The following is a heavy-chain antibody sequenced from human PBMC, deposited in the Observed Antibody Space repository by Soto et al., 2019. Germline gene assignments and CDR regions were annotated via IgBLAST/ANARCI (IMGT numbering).Heavy chain of an antibody. CDR3: ARTGHYYYYYMDV. CDR2: IWYDGSNK. J-gene: IGHJ6*03. V-gene: IGHV3-33*01. CDR1: GFSFSSYG. Sequence: QVQLVESGGGVVQPGRSLRLSCAASGFSFSSYGTHWVRQAPGKGLEWVAVIWYDGSNKYYADSVKGRFTISRDNSKNTLYLQMNSLRAEDTAVYYCARTGHYYYYYMDVWGKGTTVTVSS.